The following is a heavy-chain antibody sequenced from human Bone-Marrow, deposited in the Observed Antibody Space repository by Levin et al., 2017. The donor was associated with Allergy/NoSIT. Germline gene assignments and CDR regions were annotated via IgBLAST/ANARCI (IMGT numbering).Heavy chain of an antibody. J-gene: IGHJ4*02. CDR3: ARGGDIVVVVASTGIDY. Sequence: ASVKVSCKASGYTFTSYAMHWVRQAPGQRLEWMGWINAGNGNTKYSQKFQGRVTITRDTSASTAYMELSSLRSEDTAVYYCARGGDIVVVVASTGIDYWGQGTLVTVSS. V-gene: IGHV1-3*01. CDR2: INAGNGNT. D-gene: IGHD2-15*01. CDR1: GYTFTSYA.